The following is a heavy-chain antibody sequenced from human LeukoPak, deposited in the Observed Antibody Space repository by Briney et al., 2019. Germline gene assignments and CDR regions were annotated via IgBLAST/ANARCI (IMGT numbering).Heavy chain of an antibody. CDR3: ARGGYGDYKLHYYHYGMDV. D-gene: IGHD4-17*01. CDR1: GESINNYY. Sequence: PSETLSLTCTVSGESINNYYWSWIRQPPGKGLEWNGYIFYSWGTKYNPSLKSRVAISIAMSKNQFSLNLNSVPAADTAVYYCARGGYGDYKLHYYHYGMDVWGQGTTVTVSS. J-gene: IGHJ6*02. CDR2: IFYSWGT. V-gene: IGHV4-59*01.